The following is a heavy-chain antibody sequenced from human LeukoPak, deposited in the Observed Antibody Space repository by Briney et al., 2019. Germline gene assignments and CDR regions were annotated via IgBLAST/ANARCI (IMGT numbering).Heavy chain of an antibody. CDR1: GGSISSYY. Sequence: SETLPLTCTVSGGSISSYYWSWIRQPPGKGLEWIGYIYYSGSTNYNPSLKSRVTISVDTSKNQFSLKLSSVTAADTAVYYCARDSGDSSGYWGSAAFDIWGQGTMVTVSS. CDR2: IYYSGST. J-gene: IGHJ3*02. V-gene: IGHV4-59*01. D-gene: IGHD3-22*01. CDR3: ARDSGDSSGYWGSAAFDI.